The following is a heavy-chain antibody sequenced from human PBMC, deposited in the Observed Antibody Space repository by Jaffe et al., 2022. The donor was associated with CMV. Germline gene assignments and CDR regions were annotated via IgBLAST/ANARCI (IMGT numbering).Heavy chain of an antibody. Sequence: QVQLQESGPGLVKPSETLSLTCTVSGGSISSYYWSWIRQPPGKGLEWIGYIYYSGSTNYNPSLKSRVTISVDTSKNQFSLKLSSVTAADTAVYYCATGIAAAGGWFDPWGQGTLVTVSS. J-gene: IGHJ5*02. CDR2: IYYSGST. D-gene: IGHD6-13*01. V-gene: IGHV4-59*01. CDR1: GGSISSYY. CDR3: ATGIAAAGGWFDP.